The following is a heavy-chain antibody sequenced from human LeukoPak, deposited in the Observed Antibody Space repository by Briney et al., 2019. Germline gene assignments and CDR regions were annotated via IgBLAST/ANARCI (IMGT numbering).Heavy chain of an antibody. V-gene: IGHV4-39*01. Sequence: SETLSLTCTVSGGSISSSSYYWGWIRQPPGKGLEWIGSIYYSGSTYYNPSLKSRVTISVDTSKNQFSPKLSSVTAADTAVYYCARPGNSSSWRSGLMGAFDIWGQGTMVTVSS. CDR2: IYYSGST. J-gene: IGHJ3*02. D-gene: IGHD6-13*01. CDR3: ARPGNSSSWRSGLMGAFDI. CDR1: GGSISSSSYY.